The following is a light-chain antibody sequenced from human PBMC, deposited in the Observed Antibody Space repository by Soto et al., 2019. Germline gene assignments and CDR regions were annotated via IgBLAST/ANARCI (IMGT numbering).Light chain of an antibody. J-gene: IGKJ4*01. CDR1: QSVDSN. CDR2: GAS. CDR3: QQYDNWPLT. Sequence: EIVMTQSPATLSVSPGERATLSCRASQSVDSNLAWYQQKPGQAPRLLIFGASTRATGIPARFSGSGSVTDFTLTISSLQSEDFGVYFCQQYDNWPLTFGGGTKVEIK. V-gene: IGKV3D-15*01.